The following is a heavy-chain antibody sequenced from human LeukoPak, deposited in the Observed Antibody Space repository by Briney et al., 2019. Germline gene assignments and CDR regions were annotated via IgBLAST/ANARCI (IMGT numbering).Heavy chain of an antibody. Sequence: GESLRLSCAASGFTFSSYWMSWVRQAPGKGLEWVANIKQDGSEKYYADSVKGRFTISRDNAKNSLYLQMNSLRAEDTAVYYCASHSGTAAGIGDYWGQGTLVTVSS. V-gene: IGHV3-7*01. D-gene: IGHD6-13*01. CDR2: IKQDGSEK. CDR1: GFTFSSYW. CDR3: ASHSGTAAGIGDY. J-gene: IGHJ4*02.